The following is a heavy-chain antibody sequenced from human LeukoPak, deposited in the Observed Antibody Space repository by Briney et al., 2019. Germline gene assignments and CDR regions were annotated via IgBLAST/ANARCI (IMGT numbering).Heavy chain of an antibody. V-gene: IGHV3-74*01. D-gene: IGHD3-22*01. J-gene: IGHJ4*02. CDR3: ARERSSSGYPDDY. Sequence: PGGSLRLSCAGSGFTFSNYWMHWVRQAPGKGLVWVSGINSDGSSTNYADSVKGRFTISRDNAKNTLYLQMNSLRAEDTAVYYCARERSSSGYPDDYWGQGTLVTVSS. CDR2: INSDGSST. CDR1: GFTFSNYW.